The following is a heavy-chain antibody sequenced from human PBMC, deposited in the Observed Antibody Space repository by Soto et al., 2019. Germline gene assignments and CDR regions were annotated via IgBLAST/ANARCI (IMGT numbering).Heavy chain of an antibody. V-gene: IGHV3-21*01. D-gene: IGHD3-10*01. CDR3: ARDRELSVDY. J-gene: IGHJ4*02. CDR2: ISSSSSYI. Sequence: EVQLVESGGGLVKPGGSLRLSCAASGFTFSSYSMNWVRQAPGKGLAWVSSISSSSSYIYYADSVKGRFTISSDNAKNSLYLQMNSLRAEDTAVYYCARDRELSVDYWGQGTLVTVSS. CDR1: GFTFSSYS.